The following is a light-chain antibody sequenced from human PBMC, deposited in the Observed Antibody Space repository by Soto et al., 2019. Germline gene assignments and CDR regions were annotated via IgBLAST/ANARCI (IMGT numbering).Light chain of an antibody. V-gene: IGLV3-21*02. CDR3: QVWDSSSDHVI. CDR2: DDS. CDR1: VIGSIS. J-gene: IGLJ2*01. Sequence: SYELTQPPSVSVPPGQTASITCGGNVIGSISVHWYQQKPGQAPVLVVFDDSDRPSGIPERFSGSNSRNTATLTISRVEAGDEADYYCQVWDSSSDHVIFGGGTQLTVL.